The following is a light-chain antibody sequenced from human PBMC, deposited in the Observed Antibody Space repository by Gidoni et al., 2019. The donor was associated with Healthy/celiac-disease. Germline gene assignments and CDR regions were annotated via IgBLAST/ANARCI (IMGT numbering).Light chain of an antibody. CDR1: QSVSSY. J-gene: IGKJ4*01. Sequence: EIVLTQSPATLSLSPGESATLSCRASQSVSSYLAWYQQKPGQAPRLLIYDASNRATGIPARFSGSGSGPDFTLTISSLEPEDFAVYYCQQRSNWPPLPFGGGTKVEIK. CDR3: QQRSNWPPLP. V-gene: IGKV3-11*01. CDR2: DAS.